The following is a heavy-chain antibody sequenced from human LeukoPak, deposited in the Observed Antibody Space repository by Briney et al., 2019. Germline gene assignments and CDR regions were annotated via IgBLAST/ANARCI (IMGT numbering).Heavy chain of an antibody. V-gene: IGHV4/OR15-8*02. CDR2: ISLAGQT. J-gene: IGHJ4*02. CDR1: GGSISGTNW. Sequence: SETLSLTCGVSGGSISGTNWWSWVRQPPGQGLEWIGEISLAGQTNYNPSLNGRVTMSLDKSSNQLSLHLTSVTAADTATYFCSRQSGPFCPFGYWGQGTLVIVSS. D-gene: IGHD1-26*01. CDR3: SRQSGPFCPFGY.